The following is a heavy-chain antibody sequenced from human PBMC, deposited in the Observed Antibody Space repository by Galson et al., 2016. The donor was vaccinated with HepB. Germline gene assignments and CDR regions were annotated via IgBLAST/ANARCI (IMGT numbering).Heavy chain of an antibody. CDR2: MFYGGTT. CDR3: ARTSHRECTGTRCVNFRYYYYYMDV. CDR1: GFTVSTYY. D-gene: IGHD2-2*01. Sequence: SLRLSCAASGFTVSTYYMNWVRQAPGKGPEWVSGMFYGGTTYYADSVEGRFTIPRDDSMNTFYLQMNSLTAEDTAVYFCARTSHRECTGTRCVNFRYYYYYMDVWGKGTTVTVSS. V-gene: IGHV3-53*01. J-gene: IGHJ6*03.